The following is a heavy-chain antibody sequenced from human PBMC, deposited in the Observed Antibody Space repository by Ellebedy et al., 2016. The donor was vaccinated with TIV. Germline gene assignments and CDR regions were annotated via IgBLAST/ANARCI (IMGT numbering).Heavy chain of an antibody. D-gene: IGHD3-22*01. CDR2: IYYSGST. CDR3: ARDLIGRGSGYYWKAFDI. V-gene: IGHV4-59*01. CDR1: GDSISSYY. Sequence: SETLSLTXTVSGDSISSYYWSWIRQPPGKGLEWIGYIYYSGSTNYNPSLKSRVTISVDTSKNQFSLKLSSVTAADTAVYYCARDLIGRGSGYYWKAFDIWGQGTMVTVSS. J-gene: IGHJ3*02.